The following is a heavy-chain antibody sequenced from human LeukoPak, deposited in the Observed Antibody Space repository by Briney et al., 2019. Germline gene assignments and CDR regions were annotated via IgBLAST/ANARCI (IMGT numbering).Heavy chain of an antibody. CDR1: GFTFSSYT. Sequence: GGSLRLSCAASGFTFSSYTMNWVRQPPGKGLEWVSNIGTSSTTIYYADSVKGRFTISRDNAKNSLYLKMNSLRADDTAVYYCARDLGSSSKIFDYWGQGTLVTVSS. CDR2: IGTSSTTI. D-gene: IGHD6-6*01. J-gene: IGHJ4*02. V-gene: IGHV3-48*01. CDR3: ARDLGSSSKIFDY.